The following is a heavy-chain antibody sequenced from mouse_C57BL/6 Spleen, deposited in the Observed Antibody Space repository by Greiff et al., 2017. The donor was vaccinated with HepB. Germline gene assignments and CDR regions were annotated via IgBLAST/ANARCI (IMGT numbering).Heavy chain of an antibody. CDR3: AREGYYSNSDYAMDY. CDR2: INPNNGGT. V-gene: IGHV1-18*01. J-gene: IGHJ4*01. CDR1: GYTFTDYN. D-gene: IGHD2-5*01. Sequence: VQLKESGPELVKPGASVKIPCKASGYTFTDYNMDWVKQSHGKSLEWIGDINPNNGGTIYNQKFKGKATLTVDKSSSTAYMELRSLTSEDTAVYYCAREGYYSNSDYAMDYWGQGTSVTVSS.